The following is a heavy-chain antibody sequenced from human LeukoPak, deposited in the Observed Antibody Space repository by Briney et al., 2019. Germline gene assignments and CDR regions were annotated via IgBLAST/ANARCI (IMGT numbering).Heavy chain of an antibody. Sequence: PSETLSLTCTVSGGSISSYYWSWIRQPPGKGLEWIGYIYYSGSTYYYNPSLKSRVTMSVDTSKNQFSLKVSFVTAADTAVYYCARGRTQQNLFDYWGQGTLVTVSS. CDR3: ARGRTQQNLFDY. CDR2: IYYSGSTY. J-gene: IGHJ4*02. CDR1: GGSISSYY. V-gene: IGHV4-59*12. D-gene: IGHD1-14*01.